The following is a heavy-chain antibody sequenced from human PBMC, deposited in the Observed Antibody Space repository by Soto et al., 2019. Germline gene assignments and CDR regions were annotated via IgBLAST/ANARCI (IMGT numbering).Heavy chain of an antibody. Sequence: PGGSLRLSCAASGFTFSSFAMHWVRQAPDKGLHYVSAISNHGGSTYYADSVKGRFTMSRDNSKSTLFLQMSSLSPEDTGVYYCVKSFVSSIRGVSYYYGWDVWGQGTTVTVSS. J-gene: IGHJ6*02. V-gene: IGHV3-64D*06. D-gene: IGHD3-10*01. CDR1: GFTFSSFA. CDR2: ISNHGGST. CDR3: VKSFVSSIRGVSYYYGWDV.